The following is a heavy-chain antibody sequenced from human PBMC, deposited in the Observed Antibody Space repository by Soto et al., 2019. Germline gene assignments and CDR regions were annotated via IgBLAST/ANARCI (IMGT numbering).Heavy chain of an antibody. CDR2: ISGSGGST. J-gene: IGHJ4*02. Sequence: GGSLRLSCAASGFTFSSYAMSWVRQAPGKGLEWVSAISGSGGSTYYADSVKGRFTISRDNSKNTLYLEMNSLRAEDTAVYYCAKDLDDYSSAIDFWGQGTLVTVSS. D-gene: IGHD4-4*01. CDR1: GFTFSSYA. CDR3: AKDLDDYSSAIDF. V-gene: IGHV3-23*01.